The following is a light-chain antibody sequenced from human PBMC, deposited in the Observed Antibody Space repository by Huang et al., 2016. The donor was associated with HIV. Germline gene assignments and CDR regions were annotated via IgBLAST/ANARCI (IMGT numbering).Light chain of an antibody. Sequence: EILLTQSPATLSSSPGERATLACRASQDINTQLSWYQQKPGRAPRLLIYDASTRATDFPARCSGSGSGTDFTLTIYNLQPEDFAIYFCQQRSNWPPFTFGPGTRLDI. V-gene: IGKV3-11*01. J-gene: IGKJ3*01. CDR1: QDINTQ. CDR3: QQRSNWPPFT. CDR2: DAS.